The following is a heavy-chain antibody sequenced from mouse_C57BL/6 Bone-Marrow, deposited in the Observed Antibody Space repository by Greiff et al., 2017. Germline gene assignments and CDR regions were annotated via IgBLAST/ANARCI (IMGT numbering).Heavy chain of an antibody. CDR3: TILYGSSS. J-gene: IGHJ2*01. D-gene: IGHD1-1*01. Sequence: EVHLVESGAELVRPGASVKLSCTASGFNIKDDYMHWVKQRPEQGLEWIGWIDPENGDTEYASKFQGKATITADTSSNTAYLQLSSLTSEDTAVYYCTILYGSSSWGQGTTLTVSS. CDR2: IDPENGDT. V-gene: IGHV14-4*01. CDR1: GFNIKDDY.